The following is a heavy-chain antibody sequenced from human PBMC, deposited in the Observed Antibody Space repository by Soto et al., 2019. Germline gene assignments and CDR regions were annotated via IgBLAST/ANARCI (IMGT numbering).Heavy chain of an antibody. CDR1: GYTFTSYG. CDR3: AREVVATVGMDANAFDI. D-gene: IGHD5-12*01. Sequence: QVQLVQSGAEVKKPGASVKVSCKASGYTFTSYGISWVRQAPGQGLEWMGWISAYNGNTNYAQKLQGRVTMTTDTSKSTAYIEVRSLRSDDTAVYYCAREVVATVGMDANAFDIWGQGTMVTVSS. V-gene: IGHV1-18*01. CDR2: ISAYNGNT. J-gene: IGHJ3*02.